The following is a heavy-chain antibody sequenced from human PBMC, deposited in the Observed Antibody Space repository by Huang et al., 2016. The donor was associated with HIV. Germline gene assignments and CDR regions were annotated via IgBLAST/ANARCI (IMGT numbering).Heavy chain of an antibody. CDR3: ATLPPVNYGRSGGRVRDY. D-gene: IGHD2-15*01. J-gene: IGHJ4*02. CDR1: GYTFSNYD. CDR2: MNPNSGNT. Sequence: QVQLVQSGAEVKKPGASVKVSCKASGYTFSNYDINWVRQAPGQGLEWMGRMNPNSGNTGDARKFQGRVTMTRSTSISTAYMELSRLRFEDTAVYYCATLPPVNYGRSGGRVRDYWGQGSLVTVSS. V-gene: IGHV1-8*01.